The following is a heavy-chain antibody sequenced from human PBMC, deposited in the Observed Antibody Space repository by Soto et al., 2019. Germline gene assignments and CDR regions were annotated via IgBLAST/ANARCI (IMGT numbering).Heavy chain of an antibody. D-gene: IGHD2-8*02. V-gene: IGHV5-51*01. CDR3: ARRPTGGFRPYGMDV. CDR2: IYPGDSDT. CDR1: GYSFTSYW. J-gene: IGHJ6*02. Sequence: PGESLKISCKGSGYSFTSYWIGWVRQMPGKGLEWMGIIYPGDSDTRYSPSFQGQVTISADKSISTAYLQWSSLKASDTAMYYCARRPTGGFRPYGMDVWGQGTTVTVSS.